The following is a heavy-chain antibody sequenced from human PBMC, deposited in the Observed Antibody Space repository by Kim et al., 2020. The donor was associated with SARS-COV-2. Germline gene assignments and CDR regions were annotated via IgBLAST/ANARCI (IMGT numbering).Heavy chain of an antibody. V-gene: IGHV3-30*18. D-gene: IGHD3-22*01. Sequence: GGSLRLSCAASGLTFSSYGMHWVRQAPGKGLEWVAGISYDGSNKYYADSVKGRFTISRDNSKNTLYLQMNSLRAEDTALYYCAKGPITMILLGKPSTFDYWGQGTPVTVFS. CDR1: GLTFSSYG. J-gene: IGHJ4*02. CDR3: AKGPITMILLGKPSTFDY. CDR2: ISYDGSNK.